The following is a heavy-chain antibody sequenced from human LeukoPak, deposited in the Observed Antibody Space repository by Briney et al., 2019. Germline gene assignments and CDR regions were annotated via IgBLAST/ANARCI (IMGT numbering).Heavy chain of an antibody. CDR3: ARETGDRGGAFDV. D-gene: IGHD7-27*01. V-gene: IGHV4-59*01. Sequence: SETLSLTCIVSGGSISSYYYSWIRQPPGKGLEWIGYIFYSGSANYNPSLKSRVTISVDTSKNQFSLKLSSVTAADTAVYYCARETGDRGGAFDVWGQGTVVTVSS. J-gene: IGHJ3*01. CDR2: IFYSGSA. CDR1: GGSISSYY.